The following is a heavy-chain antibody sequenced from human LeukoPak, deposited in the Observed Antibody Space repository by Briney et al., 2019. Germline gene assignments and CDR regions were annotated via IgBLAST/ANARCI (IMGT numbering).Heavy chain of an antibody. CDR3: ARQTGSGLFILP. D-gene: IGHD3/OR15-3a*01. V-gene: IGHV4-39*07. CDR2: IYYSGST. Sequence: KPSETLSLTRTVSGGSISSGSYYWGWIRQPPGKGLEWIGDIYYSGSTYYNPSLKSRVSISVDTSKNQFSLKLTSVTAADTAVYYCARQTGSGLFILPGGQGTLVTVSS. J-gene: IGHJ4*02. CDR1: GGSISSGSYY.